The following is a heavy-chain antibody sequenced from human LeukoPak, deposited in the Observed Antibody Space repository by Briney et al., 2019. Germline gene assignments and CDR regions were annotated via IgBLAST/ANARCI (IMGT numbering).Heavy chain of an antibody. V-gene: IGHV1-18*01. D-gene: IGHD3-10*01. CDR2: INPYNGET. J-gene: IGHJ6*03. CDR1: GYSFTSFA. CDR3: ARGSRYGSGSFPYYYYMDV. Sequence: ASVKVSCKASGYSFTSFAISWVRQAPGQGLEWMGWINPYNGETNYAQKLQGRVTITADESTSTAYMELSSLRSEDTAMYYCARGSRYGSGSFPYYYYMDVWGKGTTVTISS.